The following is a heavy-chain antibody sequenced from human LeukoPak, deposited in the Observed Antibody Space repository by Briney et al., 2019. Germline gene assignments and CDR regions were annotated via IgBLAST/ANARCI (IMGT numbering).Heavy chain of an antibody. J-gene: IGHJ4*02. D-gene: IGHD3-10*01. CDR1: GGSFSGYY. Sequence: PSETLSLTCAVYGGSFSGYYWIWSRQPPGKGLEWIGEINHSGSTNYNPSLKSRVTISVDTSKNQFSLKLSSVTAADTAVYYCARGSRSPEGVLLYVYWGPGTLVTVSS. CDR3: ARGSRSPEGVLLYVY. V-gene: IGHV4-34*01. CDR2: INHSGST.